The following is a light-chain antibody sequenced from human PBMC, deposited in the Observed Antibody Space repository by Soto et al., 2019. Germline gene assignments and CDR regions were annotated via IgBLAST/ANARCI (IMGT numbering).Light chain of an antibody. CDR3: QNYASPPRT. J-gene: IGKJ4*01. CDR1: QGINNY. V-gene: IGKV1-27*01. Sequence: DIQMTHSRSYLPAFVGDRVTLTCRASQGINNYLAWYQQKPVKVPRLLIYAASTLQSGVPSRFSGSGSGTDFTLTISSLQPEDVAPYYCQNYASPPRTFGGGSKVDI. CDR2: AAS.